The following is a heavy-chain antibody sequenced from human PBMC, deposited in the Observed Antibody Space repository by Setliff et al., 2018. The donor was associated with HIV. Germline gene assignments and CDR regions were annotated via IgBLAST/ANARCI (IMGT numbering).Heavy chain of an antibody. CDR2: IFPSDSDI. V-gene: IGHV5-51*01. Sequence: PGESLKISCKGSGYDFTYNWIAWVRKMPGKGLEWMGIIFPSDSDIKYSPSFQGQVTISADTSINTAYLQWSSLKASDTATYYCARRRRAPGTENFEENWGQGTQVTVSS. J-gene: IGHJ4*02. CDR3: ARRRRAPGTENFEEN. CDR1: GYDFTYNW. D-gene: IGHD1-26*01.